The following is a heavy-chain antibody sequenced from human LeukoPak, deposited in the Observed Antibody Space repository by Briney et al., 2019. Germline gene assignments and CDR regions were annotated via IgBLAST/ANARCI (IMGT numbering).Heavy chain of an antibody. D-gene: IGHD3-10*01. CDR2: IYPDDSRT. CDR3: ARFSGSSLDQNWFDP. Sequence: GESLKVSCKGSGYGFFAYWIGWVRQTPGKGLDWVGIIYPDDSRTIYSPSFQGQVTMSADKSVSTAYLQWSSLKASDSAIYYCARFSGSSLDQNWFDPWGQGTLVTVSS. CDR1: GYGFFAYW. V-gene: IGHV5-51*01. J-gene: IGHJ5*02.